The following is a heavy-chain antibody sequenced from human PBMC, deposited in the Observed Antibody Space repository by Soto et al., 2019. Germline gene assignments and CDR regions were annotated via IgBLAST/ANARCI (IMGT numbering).Heavy chain of an antibody. V-gene: IGHV4-34*01. J-gene: IGHJ5*01. CDR2: INHSGRV. Sequence: SETLCLTCAVYGGSFNGHSWTWIRKSPGKGLEWIGDINHSGRVNYSPSLKSRVTISLDTSKNQFSLTLSAVTAADTAMYYCSTRAYDTNGYYRFDPWGQGTLVTVSS. CDR1: GGSFNGHS. CDR3: STRAYDTNGYYRFDP. D-gene: IGHD3-22*01.